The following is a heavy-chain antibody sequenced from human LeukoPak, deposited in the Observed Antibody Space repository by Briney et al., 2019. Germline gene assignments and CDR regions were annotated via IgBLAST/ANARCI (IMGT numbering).Heavy chain of an antibody. CDR3: ARVRAARDADY. Sequence: TSQTLSLTCTVSGGSISSGDYYWSWIRQPPGKGLEWIGYIYYSGSTYYNPSLKSRVTISVDTSKNQFSLNLSSVTAADTAVYYCARVRAARDADYWGQGTLVTVSS. D-gene: IGHD2-21*02. CDR1: GGSISSGDYY. CDR2: IYYSGST. V-gene: IGHV4-30-4*01. J-gene: IGHJ4*02.